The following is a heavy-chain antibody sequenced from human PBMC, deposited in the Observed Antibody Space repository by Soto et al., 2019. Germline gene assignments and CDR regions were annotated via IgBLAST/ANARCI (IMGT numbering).Heavy chain of an antibody. Sequence: QVQLVQSGAEVKKPGASVKVSCKASGYTFTSYAISWVRQAPGQGLEWMGWISAYNGNTKYAQKLQGRVTITTDTATSTAYKELRSLRSDATAVYCCARDHGGGITFEWGQGTLVTVSS. CDR3: ARDHGGGITFE. V-gene: IGHV1-18*01. CDR1: GYTFTSYA. J-gene: IGHJ4*02. D-gene: IGHD3-16*01. CDR2: ISAYNGNT.